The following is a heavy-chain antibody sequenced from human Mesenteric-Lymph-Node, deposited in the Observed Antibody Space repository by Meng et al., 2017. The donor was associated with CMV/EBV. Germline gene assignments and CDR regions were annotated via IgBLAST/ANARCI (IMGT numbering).Heavy chain of an antibody. J-gene: IGHJ4*02. CDR1: GGSFSGEY. V-gene: IGHV4-34*01. CDR2: INHSGST. D-gene: IGHD3-9*01. Sequence: PLHQVVAGLLKPSETLSVTCAVDGGSFSGEYWNWIRQSPEKGLEWIGEINHSGSTTYNPSFTSRIIISVDTSTNQISLNMSSVTAADTAVYYCARGSSYDILTGYFDYWGQGALVTVSS. CDR3: ARGSSYDILTGYFDY.